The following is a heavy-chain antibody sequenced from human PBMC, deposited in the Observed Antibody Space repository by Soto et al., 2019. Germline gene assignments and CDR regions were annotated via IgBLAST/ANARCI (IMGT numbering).Heavy chain of an antibody. CDR3: ALDCSDSGVNDY. Sequence: SGPTLVNPTQTLTLTCTFSGFSLSTSGMCVSWIRQPPGKALEWLARIDWDDDKYYSTSLKTRLTISKDTSKNQVVLTMTNMDPVDTATYYCALDCSDSGVNDYWGQGTLVTVSS. J-gene: IGHJ4*02. D-gene: IGHD2-15*01. CDR1: GFSLSTSGMC. V-gene: IGHV2-70*11. CDR2: IDWDDDK.